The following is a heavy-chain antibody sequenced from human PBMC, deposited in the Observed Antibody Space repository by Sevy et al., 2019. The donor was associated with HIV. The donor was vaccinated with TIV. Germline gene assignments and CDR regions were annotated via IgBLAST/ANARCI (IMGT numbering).Heavy chain of an antibody. CDR2: ISDTGTST. V-gene: IGHV3-23*01. D-gene: IGHD7-27*01. J-gene: IGHJ4*02. Sequence: GGSLTLSCAASGFTFRTFAMSWVRHAPGKGLQWVSSISDTGTSTYYADSVEGRFTISRDNSKKTLYLQMNSLRAEDTALYYCAKYAGDFPHFDYWGQGTLVTVSS. CDR3: AKYAGDFPHFDY. CDR1: GFTFRTFA.